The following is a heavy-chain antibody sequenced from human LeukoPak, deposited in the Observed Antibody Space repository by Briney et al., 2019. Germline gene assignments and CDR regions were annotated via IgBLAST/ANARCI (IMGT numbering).Heavy chain of an antibody. D-gene: IGHD5-18*01. CDR1: GFTFSSYG. Sequence: GGSLRLSCAASGFTFSSYGMHWVRQAPGKGLEWVAVIWYDGSNKYYADSVKGRFTISRDNSKNTLYLQMNSLRAEDTAVYYCAKVADSYGLRNLDYWGQGTLVTVSS. J-gene: IGHJ4*02. CDR3: AKVADSYGLRNLDY. V-gene: IGHV3-33*06. CDR2: IWYDGSNK.